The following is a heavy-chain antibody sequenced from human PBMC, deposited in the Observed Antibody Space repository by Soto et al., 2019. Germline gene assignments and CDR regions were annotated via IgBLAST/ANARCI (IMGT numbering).Heavy chain of an antibody. Sequence: PGGSLRLSCAASGFTFSSYGMHWVRQAPGKGLEWVAVISYDGSNKYYADSVKGRFTISRDNSKNTLYLQMNSLRAEDTAVYYCAKGLGYCSGGSCYYFDYWGQGTLVTVSS. CDR2: ISYDGSNK. CDR3: AKGLGYCSGGSCYYFDY. D-gene: IGHD2-15*01. CDR1: GFTFSSYG. V-gene: IGHV3-30*18. J-gene: IGHJ4*02.